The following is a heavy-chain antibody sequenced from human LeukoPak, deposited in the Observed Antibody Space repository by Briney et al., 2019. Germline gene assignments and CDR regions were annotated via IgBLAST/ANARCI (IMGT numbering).Heavy chain of an antibody. D-gene: IGHD3-10*01. CDR3: ARVPYYYGSGSL. CDR1: GFTFSSYT. V-gene: IGHV3-21*01. Sequence: GGSLRLSCVASGFTFSSYTMNWVRQAPGKGLECVSSISSSSYIYYADSVKGRFTISRDNAKNSLYLQMNSLRAEDTAVYYCARVPYYYGSGSLWGQGTLVTVSS. CDR2: ISSSSYI. J-gene: IGHJ4*02.